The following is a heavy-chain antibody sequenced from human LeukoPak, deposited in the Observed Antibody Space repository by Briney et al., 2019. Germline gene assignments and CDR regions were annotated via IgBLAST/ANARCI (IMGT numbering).Heavy chain of an antibody. J-gene: IGHJ4*02. V-gene: IGHV1-18*01. CDR3: ARDWDGYNGIDY. CDR1: GYTLRSYG. D-gene: IGHD5-24*01. CDR2: ISAYNGNT. Sequence: ASVKVSCKASGYTLRSYGITWVRQAPGQGLEWMGWISAYNGNTKYPQKLQGRVTMTTDTSTSTAYMELRSLRSDDTAVYYCARDWDGYNGIDYWGQGTLVTVSS.